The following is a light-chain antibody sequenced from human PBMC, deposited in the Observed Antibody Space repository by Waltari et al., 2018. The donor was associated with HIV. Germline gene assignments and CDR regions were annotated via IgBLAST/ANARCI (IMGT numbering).Light chain of an antibody. CDR2: DAS. J-gene: IGKJ1*01. Sequence: EILMTQSPAALSVSPGERATLSCRASQSVTSKLAWYQQKPGQAPRLLSYDASTRATGLSARFSGSGSGTEFTLTISSLQSEDFAVYYCQQYSNWPRTFGQGTKVEIK. CDR1: QSVTSK. V-gene: IGKV3-15*01. CDR3: QQYSNWPRT.